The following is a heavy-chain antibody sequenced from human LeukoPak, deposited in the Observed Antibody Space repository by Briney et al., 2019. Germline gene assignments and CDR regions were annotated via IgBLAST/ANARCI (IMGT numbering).Heavy chain of an antibody. CDR2: ISGSGGST. J-gene: IGHJ4*02. V-gene: IGHV3-23*01. CDR1: GFTFSSYA. D-gene: IGHD3-22*01. CDR3: AXDSSSGYYYFDY. Sequence: GGSLRLSCAASGFTFSSYAMSWVRQAPGKGLEWVSAISGSGGSTYYADSVKGRFTISRDNSKNTLYLQMNSLRAEDTAVYYCAXDSSSGYYYFDYWGQGTLVTVSS.